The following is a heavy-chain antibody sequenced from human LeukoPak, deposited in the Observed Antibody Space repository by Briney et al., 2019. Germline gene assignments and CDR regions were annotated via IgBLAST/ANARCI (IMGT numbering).Heavy chain of an antibody. CDR1: GGSFSGYY. V-gene: IGHV4-34*01. Sequence: SETLSLTCAVYGGSFSGYYWSWIRQPPGKGLEWIGEINHSGSTNYNPSLKSRVTISVDTSKNQFSLKLSSVTAADTAVYYCARAHIVVVVAASPDWFDPWGQGTLVTVSP. CDR3: ARAHIVVVVAASPDWFDP. D-gene: IGHD2-15*01. CDR2: INHSGST. J-gene: IGHJ5*02.